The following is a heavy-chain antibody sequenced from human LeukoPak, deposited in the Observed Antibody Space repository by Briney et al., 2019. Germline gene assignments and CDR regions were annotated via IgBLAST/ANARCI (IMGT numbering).Heavy chain of an antibody. V-gene: IGHV4-59*01. CDR1: GGSISSYY. Sequence: SETLSLTCTVSGGSISSYYWSWIRQPPGKGLDWIGYIYYSGSTNYNPSLKSRVTISVDTSKNQFSLKLSSVTAADTAVYYCARDRGGIAAVEYWGQGTPVTVSS. CDR3: ARDRGGIAAVEY. D-gene: IGHD6-13*01. J-gene: IGHJ4*02. CDR2: IYYSGST.